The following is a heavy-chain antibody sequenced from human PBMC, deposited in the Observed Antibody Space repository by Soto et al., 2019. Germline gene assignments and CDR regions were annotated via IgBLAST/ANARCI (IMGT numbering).Heavy chain of an antibody. Sequence: QVQLVQSGAEVKKPGSSVKVSCKASGGTFSSYTISWVRQAPGQGLEWMGRIIPILGIAYYAHKVQGRGTITAYKSTSTAYMELSSLSSDDTAVYYCAGGAGVPAANFGYWGQGTLVTVSS. J-gene: IGHJ4*02. CDR2: IIPILGIA. D-gene: IGHD2-2*01. CDR3: AGGAGVPAANFGY. V-gene: IGHV1-69*02. CDR1: GGTFSSYT.